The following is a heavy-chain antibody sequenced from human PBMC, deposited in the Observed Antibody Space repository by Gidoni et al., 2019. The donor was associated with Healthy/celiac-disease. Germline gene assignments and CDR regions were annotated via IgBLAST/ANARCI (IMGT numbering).Heavy chain of an antibody. CDR2: IHPSGGST. Sequence: QVQLVQSGAEGKKPGASVKVSCKASGYTFTNYYLHLVRQAPGQGLEWMGIIHPSGGSTSYAQKFQGRVTMTRDTSTSTVYMELSSLRSEDTAVYYCASRVYCSSTSCYTGWDYYYGMDVWGQGTTVTVSS. CDR1: GYTFTNYY. CDR3: ASRVYCSSTSCYTGWDYYYGMDV. D-gene: IGHD2-2*02. J-gene: IGHJ6*02. V-gene: IGHV1-46*03.